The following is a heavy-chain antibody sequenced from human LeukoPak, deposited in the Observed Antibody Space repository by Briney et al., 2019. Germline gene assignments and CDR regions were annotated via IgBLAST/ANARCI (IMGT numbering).Heavy chain of an antibody. Sequence: AGGSLRLSCAASGFTVSSYAMTWVRQAPGKGLEWVSAIGYSAGDTYYADSVKGGFTISRDNSMNTLYLQMSSLRADDTALYYCAKDDDGHHHGVDHWGQGTLVTVSS. CDR2: IGYSAGDT. D-gene: IGHD4-17*01. CDR3: AKDDDGHHHGVDH. V-gene: IGHV3-23*01. CDR1: GFTVSSYA. J-gene: IGHJ4*02.